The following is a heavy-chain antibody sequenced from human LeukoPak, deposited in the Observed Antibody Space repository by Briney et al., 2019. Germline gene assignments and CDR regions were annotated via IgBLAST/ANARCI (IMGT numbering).Heavy chain of an antibody. CDR2: IIPIFGTA. D-gene: IGHD2-2*01. CDR3: ARFRGGDCSSTGCFLSWFDP. J-gene: IGHJ5*02. Sequence: ASVKVSCKASGGTFSSYAISWVRQAPGQGLEWMGGIIPIFGTANYAQKFQGRVTITTDESTSTAYMELSSLRSEDTAVYYCARFRGGDCSSTGCFLSWFDPWGQGTLVTVSS. CDR1: GGTFSSYA. V-gene: IGHV1-69*05.